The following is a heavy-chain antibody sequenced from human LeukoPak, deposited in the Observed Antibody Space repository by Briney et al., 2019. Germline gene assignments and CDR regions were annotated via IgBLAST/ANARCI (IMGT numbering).Heavy chain of an antibody. D-gene: IGHD5-24*01. CDR3: AREVRVEMATIPGDY. CDR1: GFPFTLYN. J-gene: IGHJ4*02. Sequence: GGSLRLSCEVSGFPFTLYNMNWVRQAPGKGLEWLSYISSSTNTIYYADSVKGRFTISRDNAKNSLYLQMNGLGAEDTAVYYCAREVRVEMATIPGDYWGQGTLVTVSS. V-gene: IGHV3-48*04. CDR2: ISSSTNTI.